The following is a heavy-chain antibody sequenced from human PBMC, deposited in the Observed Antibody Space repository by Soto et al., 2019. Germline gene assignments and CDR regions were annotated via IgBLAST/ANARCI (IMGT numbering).Heavy chain of an antibody. Sequence: QVPLQESSPGLVKPSQTLSLTCNVSGGSISGGRYYWNWIRQHPGKGLEWIGNIYDNGITYYNPSLKSRVIISEDTSKNLFSLRLSSVTAADTAVYYCTRDRGFGMDVWGQGTTVTVSS. V-gene: IGHV4-31*03. CDR3: TRDRGFGMDV. J-gene: IGHJ6*02. CDR1: GGSISGGRYY. CDR2: IYDNGIT.